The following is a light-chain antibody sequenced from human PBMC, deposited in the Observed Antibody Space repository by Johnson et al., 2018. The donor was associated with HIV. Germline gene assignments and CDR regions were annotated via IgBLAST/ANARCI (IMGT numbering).Light chain of an antibody. CDR3: GTWDNSLSTGGV. V-gene: IGLV1-51*01. J-gene: IGLJ1*01. CDR2: DNN. CDR1: SSNIGNNY. Sequence: QSVLTQPPSVSAAPGQKVTISCSGSSSNIGNNYVSWYQQLQGTAPKLLIYDNNKRPSGIPDRFSGSKSGTSASLGITGLQTGDEADYYCGTWDNSLSTGGVFGTGTKVTVL.